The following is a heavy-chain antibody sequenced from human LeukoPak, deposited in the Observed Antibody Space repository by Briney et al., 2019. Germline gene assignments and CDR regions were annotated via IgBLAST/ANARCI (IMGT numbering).Heavy chain of an antibody. CDR1: GYTFTGYY. V-gene: IGHV1-2*06. D-gene: IGHD2-21*02. CDR3: ARDPYCGGDCYLAS. J-gene: IGHJ5*02. Sequence: ASVKVSCKASGYTFTGYYMHWVRQAPGQGLEWMGRINPNSGGTNYAQKFHGGVTMTRDTSISTAYMELSRLRSDDTAVYYCARDPYCGGDCYLASWGQGTLVTVSS. CDR2: INPNSGGT.